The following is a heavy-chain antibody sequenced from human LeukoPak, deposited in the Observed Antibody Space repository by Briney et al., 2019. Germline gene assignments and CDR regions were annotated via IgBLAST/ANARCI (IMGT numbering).Heavy chain of an antibody. D-gene: IGHD1-7*01. CDR1: GFTFSNYR. J-gene: IGHJ4*02. Sequence: PGGALRLSCAASGFTFSNYRMHRVRQAPGEGLVWVSRISNYGSSTNYADFVKGRFTISRDNDKNTLYLHMNSLTSEDTAVYYCARVSNWNYNYWGQGTLVTVSS. CDR2: ISNYGSST. CDR3: ARVSNWNYNY. V-gene: IGHV3-74*01.